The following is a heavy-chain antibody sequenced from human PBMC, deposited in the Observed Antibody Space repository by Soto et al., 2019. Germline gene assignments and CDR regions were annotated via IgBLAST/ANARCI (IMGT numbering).Heavy chain of an antibody. CDR1: GFTFSSYN. CDR3: ARGGSGSSWYGDY. Sequence: EVQLVESGGGLLQPGGSLRLSCAASGFTFSSYNMNWVRQAPGKGLEWVSYISSDSSTIYYADSVKGRFIISRDNAKNSLYLQMNSLRDDATAVYYCARGGSGSSWYGDYWCQGTLVTVSS. J-gene: IGHJ4*02. CDR2: ISSDSSTI. V-gene: IGHV3-48*02. D-gene: IGHD6-13*01.